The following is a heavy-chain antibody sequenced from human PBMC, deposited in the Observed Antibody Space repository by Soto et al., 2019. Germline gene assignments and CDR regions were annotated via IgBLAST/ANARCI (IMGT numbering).Heavy chain of an antibody. CDR3: ARSSGGSGKLWSHYGMAV. J-gene: IGHJ6*02. V-gene: IGHV3-21*06. Sequence: EVQLVESGGGLVKPGGSLRLSCAASGFTFSSYSMNWVRQAPGKGLEWVSSISSGSSYIYYADSVKGRFTISRDNAKNSXHLQMNSLRAEDTAVYYCARSSGGSGKLWSHYGMAVWGQGTTVTVSS. CDR1: GFTFSSYS. D-gene: IGHD3-10*01. CDR2: ISSGSSYI.